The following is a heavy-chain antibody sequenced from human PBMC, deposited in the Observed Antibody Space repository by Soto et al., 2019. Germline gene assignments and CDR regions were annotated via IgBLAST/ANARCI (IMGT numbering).Heavy chain of an antibody. V-gene: IGHV3-9*01. D-gene: IGHD6-13*01. CDR2: ISWNSGSI. CDR3: AKATGYSSSWGMGYYFDY. Sequence: ESGGGLVQPGRSLRLSCAASGFTFDDYAMHWVRQAPGKGLEWVSGISWNSGSIGYADSVKGRFTISRDNAKNSLYLQMNSLRAEDTALYYCAKATGYSSSWGMGYYFDYWGQGTLVTVSS. J-gene: IGHJ4*02. CDR1: GFTFDDYA.